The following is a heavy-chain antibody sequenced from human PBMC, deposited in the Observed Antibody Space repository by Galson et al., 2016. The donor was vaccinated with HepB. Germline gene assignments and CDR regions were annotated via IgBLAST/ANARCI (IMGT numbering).Heavy chain of an antibody. Sequence: LRLSCAASGFSFSSHWMHWVRQAPGKGLVWVSRIDTDGSRTTYADSVKGRFTISRDNAKNTLYLQMNSLRAEDTAVYFCAKGLGFCSAGRCYSGPLGSWGQGSLVTVSS. V-gene: IGHV3-74*03. CDR1: GFSFSSHW. J-gene: IGHJ5*02. D-gene: IGHD2-15*01. CDR3: AKGLGFCSAGRCYSGPLGS. CDR2: IDTDGSRT.